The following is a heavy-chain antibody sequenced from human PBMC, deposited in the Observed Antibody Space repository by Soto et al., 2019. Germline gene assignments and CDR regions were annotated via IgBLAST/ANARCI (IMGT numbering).Heavy chain of an antibody. D-gene: IGHD3-10*01. Sequence: EVQLVESGGGLVQPGGSLRLSCAASGFTFTNNWIHWVRQAPGKGLVWVSRVNTFGSITNYADSVRGRFTISRDNAKNTVYLQMNSLRVEDKAVYYCVRGAHSAYYVDVWGQGTLVTVSS. CDR1: GFTFTNNW. CDR2: VNTFGSIT. CDR3: VRGAHSAYYVDV. J-gene: IGHJ4*02. V-gene: IGHV3-74*01.